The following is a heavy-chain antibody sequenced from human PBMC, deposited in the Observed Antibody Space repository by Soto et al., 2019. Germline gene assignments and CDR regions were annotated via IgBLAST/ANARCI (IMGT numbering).Heavy chain of an antibody. CDR1: AYSISSGYS. V-gene: IGHV4-38-2*02. D-gene: IGHD7-27*01. CDR2: IYHSGST. CDR3: ARDPGDLAYYFDY. Sequence: SETLSLTCAVSAYSISSGYSWGWIRQSPGKGLEWIGSIYHSGSTYYNPSLKSRVTISLDTSKNQVSLKMSSVTAADTAVYYCARDPGDLAYYFDYWGQGIPVTVSS. J-gene: IGHJ4*02.